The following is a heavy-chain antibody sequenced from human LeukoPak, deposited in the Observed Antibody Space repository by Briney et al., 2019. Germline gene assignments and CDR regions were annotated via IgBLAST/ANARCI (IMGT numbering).Heavy chain of an antibody. CDR1: GFTFSAYW. CDR2: INPDGSRT. J-gene: IGHJ4*02. D-gene: IGHD2-15*01. CDR3: ARDREPYCSGGSCYPFLFDY. V-gene: IGHV3-74*01. Sequence: HPGGSLRLSCAASGFTFSAYWMHWVRQAPGKGLVWVSRINPDGSRTTYADSVKGRFTISRDNAKNTVYLQMNSLRAEDTAVYYCARDREPYCSGGSCYPFLFDYWGQGTLVTVSS.